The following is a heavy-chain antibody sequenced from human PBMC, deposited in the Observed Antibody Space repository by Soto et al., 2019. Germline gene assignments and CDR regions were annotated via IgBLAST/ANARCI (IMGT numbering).Heavy chain of an antibody. J-gene: IGHJ6*02. CDR1: GYTFTGYY. V-gene: IGHV1-2*04. CDR2: INPNSGGT. CDR3: ARAPFSGDSDYYYGMDV. Sequence: ASVKVSCKASGYTFTGYYMHWVRQAPGQGLEWMGWINPNSGGTNYAQKFQGWVTMTRDTSISTAYMELSRLRSDDTAVYYCARAPFSGDSDYYYGMDVWGQGTTVTVSS. D-gene: IGHD2-15*01.